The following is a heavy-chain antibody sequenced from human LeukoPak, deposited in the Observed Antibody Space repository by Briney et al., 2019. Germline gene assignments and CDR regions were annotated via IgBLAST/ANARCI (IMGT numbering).Heavy chain of an antibody. CDR2: INSDGSST. D-gene: IGHD3-10*01. Sequence: GGCLRLSCAASGFTFSSYWMHWVRQAPGKGLVWVSRINSDGSSTYYADSVKGRFTISRDNSKNTLYLQMNSLRAEDTAVYYCAKGRVYGSGSYHAFDIWGQGTMVTVSS. J-gene: IGHJ3*02. CDR3: AKGRVYGSGSYHAFDI. V-gene: IGHV3-74*01. CDR1: GFTFSSYW.